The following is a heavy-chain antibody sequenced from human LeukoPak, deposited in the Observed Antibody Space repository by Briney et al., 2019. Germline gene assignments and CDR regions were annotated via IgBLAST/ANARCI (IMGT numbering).Heavy chain of an antibody. CDR2: IYTSGST. CDR1: GGSISSYY. J-gene: IGHJ5*02. V-gene: IGHV4-4*09. CDR3: ARHGGSTRATANWFDP. D-gene: IGHD2-2*01. Sequence: SETLSLTCTVSGGSISSYYWSWIRQPPGKGLEWIRYIYTSGSTNYNPSLKSRVTISVDTSKNQFSLKLSSVTAADTAVYYCARHGGSTRATANWFDPWGQGTPVTVSS.